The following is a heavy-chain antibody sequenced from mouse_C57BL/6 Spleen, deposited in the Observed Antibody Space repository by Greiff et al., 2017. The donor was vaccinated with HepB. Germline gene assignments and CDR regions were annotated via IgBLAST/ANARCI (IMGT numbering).Heavy chain of an antibody. CDR3: ARLSMNRDVDD. D-gene: IGHD2-3*01. CDR1: GFTFSSYG. Sequence: EVKVVESGGDLVKPGGSLKLSCAASGFTFSSYGMSWVRQTPDKRLEWVATISSGGSYTYYPDSVKGRFPISRDNAKNTLYLQMSSLKSEDKAMYYCARLSMNRDVDDWGKGTTLTVAS. CDR2: ISSGGSYT. V-gene: IGHV5-6*01. J-gene: IGHJ2*01.